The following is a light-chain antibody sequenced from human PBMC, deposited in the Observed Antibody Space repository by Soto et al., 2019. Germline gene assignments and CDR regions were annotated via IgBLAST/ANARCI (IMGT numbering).Light chain of an antibody. CDR3: QQRSNWPPVT. J-gene: IGKJ5*01. CDR1: QSISNY. Sequence: EIVLTQSPATLSLSPGERATLSCRTSQSISNYLAWYQQKPGQAPRRLIYDASNRATGIPARFSGSGSGTDFTLTINNLEPEDFAVYYCQQRSNWPPVTFGQGTRLEIK. CDR2: DAS. V-gene: IGKV3-11*01.